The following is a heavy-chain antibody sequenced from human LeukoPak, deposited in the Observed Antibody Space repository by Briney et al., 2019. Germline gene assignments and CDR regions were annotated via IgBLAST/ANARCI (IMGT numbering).Heavy chain of an antibody. J-gene: IGHJ4*02. CDR3: ARLSTGPPSDY. D-gene: IGHD3-10*01. CDR2: IYYSGST. Sequence: SGTLSLTCTVSGGSISSYYWSWIRQPPGKGLEWIGYIYYSGSTNYNPSLKSRVTISVDTSKNQFSLKLSPVTAADTAVYYCARLSTGPPSDYWGQGTLVTVSS. CDR1: GGSISSYY. V-gene: IGHV4-59*08.